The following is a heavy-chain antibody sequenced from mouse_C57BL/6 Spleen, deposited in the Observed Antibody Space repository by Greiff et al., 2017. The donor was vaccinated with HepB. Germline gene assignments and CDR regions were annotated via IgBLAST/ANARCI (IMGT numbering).Heavy chain of an antibody. J-gene: IGHJ1*03. CDR3: ARGNYYYGSSPFYWYFDV. D-gene: IGHD1-1*01. Sequence: QVQLQQSGAELMKPGASVKLSCKATGYTFTGYWIEWVKQRPGHGLEWIGEILPGSGSTNYNEKFKGKATFTADTSSNTAYMQLSSLTSEDSAVYYCARGNYYYGSSPFYWYFDVWGTGTTVTVSS. V-gene: IGHV1-9*01. CDR1: GYTFTGYW. CDR2: ILPGSGST.